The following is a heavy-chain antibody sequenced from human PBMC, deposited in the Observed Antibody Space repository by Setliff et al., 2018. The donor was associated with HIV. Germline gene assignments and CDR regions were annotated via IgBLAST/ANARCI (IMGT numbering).Heavy chain of an antibody. D-gene: IGHD3-3*01. J-gene: IGHJ6*03. CDR2: INHTGDT. Sequence: SETLSLTCAAYGGSFSGYYWTWIRQSPGKGLEWIGDINHTGDTNYNPSLKSRVTISIDTSKNQFSLKLSSVTAADTAVYYCARGVVDYDFWSGSGDYYYMDVWGKGTTVTVSS. CDR1: GGSFSGYY. CDR3: ARGVVDYDFWSGSGDYYYMDV. V-gene: IGHV4-34*01.